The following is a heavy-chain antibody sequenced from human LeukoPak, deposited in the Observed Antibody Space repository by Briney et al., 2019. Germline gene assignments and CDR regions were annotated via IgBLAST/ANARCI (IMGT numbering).Heavy chain of an antibody. CDR2: ISASGHYT. V-gene: IGHV3-23*01. CDR1: GFTFSNSA. Sequence: GGSLRLSCEASGFTFSNSAMSWVRQAPGKELEWVSGISASGHYTYNADSAKGRFTISRDNSKNTLYLQMNSLRAEDTALYFCAKDGSWGDYYFYFYIDVWGKGTTVTVSS. D-gene: IGHD3-16*01. CDR3: AKDGSWGDYYFYFYIDV. J-gene: IGHJ6*03.